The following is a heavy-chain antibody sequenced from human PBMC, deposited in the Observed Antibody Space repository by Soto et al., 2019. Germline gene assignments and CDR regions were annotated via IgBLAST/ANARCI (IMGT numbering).Heavy chain of an antibody. J-gene: IGHJ4*02. D-gene: IGHD6-13*01. Sequence: PGGSLRLSCTASEFTFSDYWMHWVRQAPGKGLVWVSRINYDGSSITYADSVKSRLTITKDTSKNQVVLTMTNMDPVDTATYYCAHRPQGYSSSWYWAYWGQGTLVTVS. CDR2: INYDGSSI. CDR3: AHRPQGYSSSWYWAY. V-gene: IGHV3-74*01. CDR1: EFTFSDYW.